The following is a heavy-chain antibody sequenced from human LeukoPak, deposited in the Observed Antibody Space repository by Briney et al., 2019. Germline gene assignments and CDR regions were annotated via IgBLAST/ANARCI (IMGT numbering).Heavy chain of an antibody. CDR3: ARWLQLNAFDI. CDR1: GYTFTGYY. CDR2: INPNSGGT. J-gene: IGHJ3*02. Sequence: ASVKVSCKASGYTFTGYYMHWVRQAPGQGLEWMGWINPNSGGTNYAQKFQGRVTMTRDTSISTAYMELRSLRSDDTAVYYCARWLQLNAFDIWGEGTMVTVSS. D-gene: IGHD5-24*01. V-gene: IGHV1-2*02.